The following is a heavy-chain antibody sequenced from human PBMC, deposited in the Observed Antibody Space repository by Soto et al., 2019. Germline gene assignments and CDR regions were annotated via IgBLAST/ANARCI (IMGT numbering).Heavy chain of an antibody. Sequence: QVELVQSGAEVKKPGSSVKVSCQASEDTFRNYAISWVRQAPGQGLEWMGGIIPIFGTANYAQKFQGRVTITADTSANTVYLELSSLRSEDTAVYYCARKPRLLDSWGQGTLVTVSS. D-gene: IGHD6-6*01. CDR1: EDTFRNYA. CDR3: ARKPRLLDS. V-gene: IGHV1-69*06. J-gene: IGHJ4*02. CDR2: IIPIFGTA.